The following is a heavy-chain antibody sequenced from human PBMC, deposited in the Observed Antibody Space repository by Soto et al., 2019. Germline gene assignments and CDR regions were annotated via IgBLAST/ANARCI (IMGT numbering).Heavy chain of an antibody. D-gene: IGHD5-18*01. CDR3: ARDQFDSYGPKGGLDY. CDR1: GYTFTSYG. J-gene: IGHJ4*02. CDR2: ISAYKGNT. V-gene: IGHV1-18*01. Sequence: QVQLVQSGAEVKKPGASVKVSCKASGYTFTSYGISWVRQAPGQGLEWMGGISAYKGNTNYAQKLQGRVTMTTDTSTSTADMELRSRRSDDTAVYYCARDQFDSYGPKGGLDYWGQGTLVTVSS.